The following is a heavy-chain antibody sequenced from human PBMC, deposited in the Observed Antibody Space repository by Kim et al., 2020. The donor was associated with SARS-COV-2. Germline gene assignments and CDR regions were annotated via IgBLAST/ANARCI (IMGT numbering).Heavy chain of an antibody. D-gene: IGHD2-2*01. V-gene: IGHV4-39*07. CDR1: GGSISSSSYY. CDR2: IYYSGST. J-gene: IGHJ5*02. Sequence: SETLSLTCTVSGGSISSSSYYWGWIRQPPGKGLEWIGSIYYSGSTYYNPSLKSRVTISVDTSKNQFSLKLSSVTAADTAVYYCASSWRRTWSTSVYNWFDPWGQGTLVTVSS. CDR3: ASSWRRTWSTSVYNWFDP.